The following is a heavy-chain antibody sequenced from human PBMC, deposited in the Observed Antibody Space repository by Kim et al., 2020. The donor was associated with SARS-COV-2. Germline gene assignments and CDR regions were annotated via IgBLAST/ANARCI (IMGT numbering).Heavy chain of an antibody. D-gene: IGHD2-8*01. CDR1: GGSISSGGYY. V-gene: IGHV4-31*03. J-gene: IGHJ5*02. Sequence: SETLSLTCTVSGGSISSGGYYWSWIRQHPGKGLEWIGYIYYSGSTYYNPSLKSRVTISVDTSKNQFSLKLSSVTAADTAVYYCARVRRNDWFDPWGQGTLVTVSS. CDR3: ARVRRNDWFDP. CDR2: IYYSGST.